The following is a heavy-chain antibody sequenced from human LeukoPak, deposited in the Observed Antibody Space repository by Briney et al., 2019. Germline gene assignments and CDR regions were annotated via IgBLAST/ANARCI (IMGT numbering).Heavy chain of an antibody. CDR2: IWYDGSNK. Sequence: GRSLRLSCAASGFTFSSYGMHWVRQAPGKGLEWVAVIWYDGSNKYYADSVKGRFTISRDNSKNTLYLQMNSLRAEDTAVYYCAKLYDSSGFDYWGQGTLVTVSS. CDR3: AKLYDSSGFDY. J-gene: IGHJ4*02. V-gene: IGHV3-33*06. D-gene: IGHD3-22*01. CDR1: GFTFSSYG.